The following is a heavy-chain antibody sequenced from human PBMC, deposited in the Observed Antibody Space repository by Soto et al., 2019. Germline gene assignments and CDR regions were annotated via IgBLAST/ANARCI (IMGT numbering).Heavy chain of an antibody. CDR1: GFTFSSYG. D-gene: IGHD2-2*01. J-gene: IGHJ3*02. CDR3: ARDEEDIVVVPATLSSYAFDI. CDR2: IWYDGSNK. Sequence: QVQLVESGGGVVQPGRSLRLSCAASGFTFSSYGMHWVRQAPGKGLEWVAVIWYDGSNKYYADSVKGRFTISRDNSKNTLYLQMISLRAEDTAVYYCARDEEDIVVVPATLSSYAFDIWGQGTMVTVSS. V-gene: IGHV3-33*01.